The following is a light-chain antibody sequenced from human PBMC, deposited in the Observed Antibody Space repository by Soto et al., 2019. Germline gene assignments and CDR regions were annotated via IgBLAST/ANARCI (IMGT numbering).Light chain of an antibody. CDR2: GAS. CDR1: RTSGSNF. Sequence: EIVLTQSPGTLSLSPGERATLSYKTSRTSGSNFLAWYQHKPGQAPRLLIYGASTRATGIPDRFSGSGSGTDFTLTISRLEPEDFAVYYCQQYGSSGTFGQGTKVDI. CDR3: QQYGSSGT. V-gene: IGKV3-20*01. J-gene: IGKJ1*01.